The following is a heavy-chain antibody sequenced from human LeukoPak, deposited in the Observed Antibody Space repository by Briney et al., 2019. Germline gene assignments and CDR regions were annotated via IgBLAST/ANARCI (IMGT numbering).Heavy chain of an antibody. Sequence: PGGSLRLSCAASGFTFSGYDMSWVRQAPGKGLEWVSYISSSSSTIYYADSVKGRFTISRDNAKNSLYLQMNSLRAEDTAVYYCARDLTGYYKGTSDYWGQGTLVTVSS. V-gene: IGHV3-48*04. D-gene: IGHD3-9*01. J-gene: IGHJ4*02. CDR3: ARDLTGYYKGTSDY. CDR2: ISSSSSTI. CDR1: GFTFSGYD.